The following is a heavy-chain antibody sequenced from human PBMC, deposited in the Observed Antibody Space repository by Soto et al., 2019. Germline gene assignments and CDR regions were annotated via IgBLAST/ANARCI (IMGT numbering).Heavy chain of an antibody. V-gene: IGHV4-30-4*01. CDR3: AREGGRGAYDVLTGYPLHKYFEQ. J-gene: IGHJ4*02. CDR1: GGSISSGDYY. D-gene: IGHD3-9*01. CDR2: IYYSGST. Sequence: SETLSLTCTVSGGSISSGDYYWSWIRQPPGKGLEWIGYIYYSGSTYYNPSLRSRITISVDTSQNQFSLKLTSMTAADTAMYYCAREGGRGAYDVLTGYPLHKYFEQWGQGTLVNVSS.